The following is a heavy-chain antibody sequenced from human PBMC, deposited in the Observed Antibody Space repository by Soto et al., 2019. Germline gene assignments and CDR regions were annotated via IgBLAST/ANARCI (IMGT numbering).Heavy chain of an antibody. V-gene: IGHV5-10-1*01. CDR3: ARRVGQWLPPDY. D-gene: IGHD6-19*01. CDR1: GYSFTSYW. Sequence: GESLKISGNGSGYSFTSYWISWVRQMPGKGLEWMGRIDPSDSYTNYSPSFQGHVTISADKSISTAYLQWSSLKASDTAMYYCARRVGQWLPPDYWGQGTLVTVSS. CDR2: IDPSDSYT. J-gene: IGHJ4*02.